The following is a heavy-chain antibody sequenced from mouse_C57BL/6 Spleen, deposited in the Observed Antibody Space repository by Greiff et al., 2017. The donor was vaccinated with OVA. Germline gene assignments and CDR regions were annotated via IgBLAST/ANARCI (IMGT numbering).Heavy chain of an antibody. CDR2: IDPNSGGT. Sequence: QVQLKQPGAELVKPGASVKLSCKASGYTFTSYWMHWVKQRPGRGLEWIGRIDPNSGGTKYNEKFKSKATLTVDKPSSTAYMQLSSLTSEDSAVYYCARLAYYDYDEGDYYAMDYWGQGTSVTVSS. J-gene: IGHJ4*01. D-gene: IGHD2-4*01. CDR3: ARLAYYDYDEGDYYAMDY. CDR1: GYTFTSYW. V-gene: IGHV1-72*01.